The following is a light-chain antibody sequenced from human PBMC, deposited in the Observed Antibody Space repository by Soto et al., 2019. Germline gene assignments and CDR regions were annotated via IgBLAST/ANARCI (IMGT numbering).Light chain of an antibody. V-gene: IGLV2-14*03. CDR1: SGDVGAYDY. CDR3: CSYADGSIYF. J-gene: IGLJ1*01. Sequence: QSVLTQPASVSGSPGQSITISCTGTSGDVGAYDYVSWYLQYPDKAPQLLIYYVDHRPSGVSSRFSGSKSGNTASLTISGLQAEDEGDYYCCSYADGSIYFFGTGTKVTVL. CDR2: YVD.